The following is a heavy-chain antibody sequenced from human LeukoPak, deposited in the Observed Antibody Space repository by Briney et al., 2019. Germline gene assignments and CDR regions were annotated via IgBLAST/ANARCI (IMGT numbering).Heavy chain of an antibody. CDR3: AKKYGGNPGHAFDI. Sequence: GGSLRLSCAASAFIFSSYAMHWVRQAPGKGLEWVAVISYDGSNKYYADSVKGRFTISRDNSKNTLYLQMNSLRAEDTAVYYCAKKYGGNPGHAFDIWGQGTMVTVSS. CDR2: ISYDGSNK. V-gene: IGHV3-30-3*02. J-gene: IGHJ3*02. D-gene: IGHD4-23*01. CDR1: AFIFSSYA.